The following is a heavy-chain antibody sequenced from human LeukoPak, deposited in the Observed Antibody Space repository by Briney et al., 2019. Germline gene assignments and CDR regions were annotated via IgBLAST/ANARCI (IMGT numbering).Heavy chain of an antibody. CDR3: ARAIAYCGGDCSDY. J-gene: IGHJ4*02. CDR2: INHSGST. CDR1: GGSFSGHY. V-gene: IGHV4-34*01. D-gene: IGHD2-21*01. Sequence: SETLSLTCAVYGGSFSGHYWSWIRQPPGKGLEWIGEINHSGSTNYNPSLKSRVTISVDTSKNQFSLKLSSVTAADTAVYYCARAIAYCGGDCSDYWGQGTLVTVSS.